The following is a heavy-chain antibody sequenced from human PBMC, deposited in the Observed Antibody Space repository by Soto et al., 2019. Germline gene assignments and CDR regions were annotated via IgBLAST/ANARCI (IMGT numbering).Heavy chain of an antibody. CDR1: GFMFSNYF. D-gene: IGHD6-19*01. J-gene: IGHJ4*02. Sequence: EVQLVESGGGLVQPGGSLTLSCVASGFMFSNYFMTWVRQAPGKGLEWVANIERDGSEKKFGASVKGRFTISRNNPKTSLYLQMNSLSAEDTAVYYCTGGSGWSADFWGQGTHVAVSS. V-gene: IGHV3-7*03. CDR3: TGGSGWSADF. CDR2: IERDGSEK.